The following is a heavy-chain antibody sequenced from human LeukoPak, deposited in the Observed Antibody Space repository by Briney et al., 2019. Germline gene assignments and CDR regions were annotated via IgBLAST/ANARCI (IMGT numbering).Heavy chain of an antibody. CDR2: IYYSGST. V-gene: IGHV4-59*01. J-gene: IGHJ6*03. CDR3: ARVVYSGYDFRGAMDV. Sequence: SETLSLTCTVSGGSISSYYWSWIRQPLGKGLEWIGYIYYSGSTNYNPSLKSRVTISVDTSKNQFSLTLSSVTAADTAVYYCARVVYSGYDFRGAMDVWGKGTTVTVSS. D-gene: IGHD5-12*01. CDR1: GGSISSYY.